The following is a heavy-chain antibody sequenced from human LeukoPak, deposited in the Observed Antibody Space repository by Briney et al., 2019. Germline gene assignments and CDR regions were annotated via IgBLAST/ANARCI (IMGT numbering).Heavy chain of an antibody. D-gene: IGHD3-10*01. Sequence: SETLSLTCADYGESFSGYYWCWIRQPPGKGLEWIGEINHSGSTNYNASLKSRVTISVDTSKVQFSLKLSSVTAADTAVYYCARRNPSYGSGSVDYWGQGTLVTVSS. V-gene: IGHV4-34*01. CDR1: GESFSGYY. CDR2: INHSGST. J-gene: IGHJ4*02. CDR3: ARRNPSYGSGSVDY.